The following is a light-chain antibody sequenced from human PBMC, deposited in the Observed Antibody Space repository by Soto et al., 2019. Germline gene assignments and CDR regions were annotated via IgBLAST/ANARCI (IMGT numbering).Light chain of an antibody. J-gene: IGKJ1*01. CDR1: ESVGSN. CDR2: TTS. Sequence: TLMTQSPATLSVSPGERATFSCRASESVGSNLAWYQQKPGQAPSLLIYTTSTRASGVPARFSGSGSGTEFTLTINSLQTEDFGLYYCQQYNSWPRTFGQGTKVDI. V-gene: IGKV3-15*01. CDR3: QQYNSWPRT.